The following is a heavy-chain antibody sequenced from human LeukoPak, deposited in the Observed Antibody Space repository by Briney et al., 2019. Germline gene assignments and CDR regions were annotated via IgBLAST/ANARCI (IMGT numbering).Heavy chain of an antibody. CDR1: GGSISSYY. Sequence: SETLSLTCTVSGGSISSYYWSWIRQPPGKGLEWIGYIYYSGSTNYNPSLKSRVTISLDTSKNQFSLNLSSVTAADTAVYYCARKSFHTSSYDYWGQGTLVTVSS. D-gene: IGHD2-2*01. CDR2: IYYSGST. CDR3: ARKSFHTSSYDY. V-gene: IGHV4-59*01. J-gene: IGHJ4*02.